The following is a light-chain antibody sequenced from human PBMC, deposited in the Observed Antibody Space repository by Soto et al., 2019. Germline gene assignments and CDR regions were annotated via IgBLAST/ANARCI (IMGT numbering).Light chain of an antibody. CDR3: SSYSISTAYL. J-gene: IGLJ1*01. CDR1: SSDVGGYDY. Sequence: QSALAQPASVSGSPGQSITISCTGTSSDVGGYDYVSWYQLHPGKAPKLMVFEVSNRPSGVSYRFSGSKSGNTASLTISGLQAEDEADYFCSSYSISTAYLFGTGTQV. CDR2: EVS. V-gene: IGLV2-14*01.